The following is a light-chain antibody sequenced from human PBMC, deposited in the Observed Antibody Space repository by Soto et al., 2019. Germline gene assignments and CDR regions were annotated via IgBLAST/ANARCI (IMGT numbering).Light chain of an antibody. Sequence: QTVVTQEPSFSVSPGGTVTLTCGLSSGSVSTNYYPSWHQQTPGQAPRTLIYSTNIRSSGVPDRFSGSILGNKAALTIAGAQAYDESDYYCVLYMTSGISVFGGGTQLTVL. CDR1: SGSVSTNYY. V-gene: IGLV8-61*01. J-gene: IGLJ7*01. CDR3: VLYMTSGISV. CDR2: STN.